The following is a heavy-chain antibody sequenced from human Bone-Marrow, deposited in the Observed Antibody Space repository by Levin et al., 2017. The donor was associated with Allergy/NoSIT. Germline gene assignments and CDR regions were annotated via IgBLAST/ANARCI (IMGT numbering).Heavy chain of an antibody. CDR1: GFTFSSYA. CDR3: AKGKSSSLYYYYGMDV. D-gene: IGHD6-6*01. Sequence: LSLTCAASGFTFSSYAMSWVRQAPGKGLEWVSAISGSGGSTYYADSVKGRFTISRDNSKNTLYLQMNSLRAEDTAVYYCAKGKSSSLYYYYGMDVWGQGTTVTVSS. J-gene: IGHJ6*02. CDR2: ISGSGGST. V-gene: IGHV3-23*01.